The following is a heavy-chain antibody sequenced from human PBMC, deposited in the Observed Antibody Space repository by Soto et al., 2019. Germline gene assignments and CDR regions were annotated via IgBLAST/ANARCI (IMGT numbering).Heavy chain of an antibody. CDR1: GYAFTDYY. D-gene: IGHD5-18*01. V-gene: IGHV1-2*02. CDR2: INSKSGGT. CDR3: ARSDTVMAAPYNGMDV. Sequence: QVQLVQSGAEVKKPGASVKVSCKASGYAFTDYYMHWVRQAPGQGLEWMGWINSKSGGTNLAQRFQGRVTMPRDTSISQTHLEVSRLKSDDTAIFSCARSDTVMAAPYNGMDVWGQGTTVTVSS. J-gene: IGHJ6*02.